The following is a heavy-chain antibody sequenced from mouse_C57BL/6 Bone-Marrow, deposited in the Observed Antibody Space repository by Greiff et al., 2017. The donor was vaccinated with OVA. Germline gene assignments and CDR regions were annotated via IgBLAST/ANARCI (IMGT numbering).Heavy chain of an antibody. Sequence: QVQLKQSGPELVKPGASVKISCKASGYTFTDYYINWVKQRPGQGLEWIGWIFPGSGSTYYNEKFKGKATLTVDKSSSTAYMLLSSLTSEDSAVYFCASHSNYPAWFAYWGQGTLVTVSA. CDR3: ASHSNYPAWFAY. CDR2: IFPGSGST. D-gene: IGHD2-5*01. CDR1: GYTFTDYY. V-gene: IGHV1-75*01. J-gene: IGHJ3*01.